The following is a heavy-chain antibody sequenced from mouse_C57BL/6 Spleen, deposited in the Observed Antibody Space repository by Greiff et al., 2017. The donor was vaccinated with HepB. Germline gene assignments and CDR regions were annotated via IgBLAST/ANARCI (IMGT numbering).Heavy chain of an antibody. D-gene: IGHD3-3*01. V-gene: IGHV3-6*01. Sequence: EVKLQESGPGLVKPSQSLSLTCSVTGYSITSGYYWNWIRQFPGNKLEWMGYISYDGSNNYNPSLKNRISITRDTSKNQFFLKLNSVTTEDTATYYCARGRGFYYWGQGTTLTVSS. J-gene: IGHJ2*01. CDR2: ISYDGSN. CDR1: GYSITSGYY. CDR3: ARGRGFYY.